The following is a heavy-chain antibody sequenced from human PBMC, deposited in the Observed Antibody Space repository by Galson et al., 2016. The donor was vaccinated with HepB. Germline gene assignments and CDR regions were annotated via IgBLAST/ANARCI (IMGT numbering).Heavy chain of an antibody. CDR3: ARDVQYRFDS. CDR1: GYTFTTSG. Sequence: VKVSCKASGYTFTTSGISWVRQAPGQGLEWMGWISTYSGNTKYAQKFQGGLALTTDSSTTTAYMELRSLRFDDTALYYCARDVQYRFDSWGQGTLVTVSS. V-gene: IGHV1-18*01. D-gene: IGHD2/OR15-2a*01. J-gene: IGHJ4*02. CDR2: ISTYSGNT.